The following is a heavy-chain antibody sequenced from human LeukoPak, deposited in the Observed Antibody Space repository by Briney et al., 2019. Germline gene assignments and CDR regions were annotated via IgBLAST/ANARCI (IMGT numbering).Heavy chain of an antibody. CDR3: ARQTGSGLFILP. V-gene: IGHV4-39*01. CDR1: GVSIGSSNSY. J-gene: IGHJ4*02. CDR2: IYYSGNT. D-gene: IGHD3/OR15-3a*01. Sequence: SETLSLTCTVSGVSIGSSNSYWGWIRQPPGKGLEWIGSIYYSGNTYNASLKSQVSISIDTSKNQFSLKLTSVTAADTAVYYCARQTGSGLFILPGGQGTLVTVSS.